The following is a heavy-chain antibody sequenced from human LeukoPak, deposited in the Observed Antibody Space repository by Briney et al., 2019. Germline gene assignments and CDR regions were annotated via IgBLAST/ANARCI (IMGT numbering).Heavy chain of an antibody. CDR2: IYYSGST. CDR1: GGSISSYY. Sequence: SETLSLTCTVSGGSISSYYWSWIRQPPGKGLEWIGYIYYSGSTNYNPSLKSRVTISVDTSKNQFSLKLSSVTAADTAVYYCARDRYFDWLFREHAFDIWGQGTMVTVSS. J-gene: IGHJ3*02. D-gene: IGHD3-9*01. CDR3: ARDRYFDWLFREHAFDI. V-gene: IGHV4-59*01.